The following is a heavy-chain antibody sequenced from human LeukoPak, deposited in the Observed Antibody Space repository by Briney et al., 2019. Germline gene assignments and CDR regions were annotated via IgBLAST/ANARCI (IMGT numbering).Heavy chain of an antibody. CDR3: ARDWGTTVSLENWFDP. V-gene: IGHV3-48*01. CDR2: ISSSSSTI. D-gene: IGHD4-17*01. J-gene: IGHJ5*02. Sequence: AGGSLRLSCAASGFTFSSYSMNWVRQAPGKGLEWVSYISSSSSTIYYADSVKGRFTISRDNAKNSLYLQMNSLRAEDTAVYYCARDWGTTVSLENWFDPWGQGTLVTVSS. CDR1: GFTFSSYS.